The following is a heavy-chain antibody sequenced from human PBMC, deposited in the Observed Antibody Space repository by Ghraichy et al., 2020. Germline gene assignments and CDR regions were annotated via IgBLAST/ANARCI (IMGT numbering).Heavy chain of an antibody. V-gene: IGHV4-34*01. J-gene: IGHJ4*02. CDR3: ARHVLRPFRAPSAMVSTIFYS. D-gene: IGHD5/OR15-5a*01. CDR2: INHSGNT. Sequence: SETLSLTCAVYGASFSGHYWSWIRQPPGKGLEWLGEINHSGNTDYNPSLKSRLTITADTSKKQFSLKLTSGTAADTAVYYCARHVLRPFRAPSAMVSTIFYSWGQGTLVTVSS. CDR1: GASFSGHY.